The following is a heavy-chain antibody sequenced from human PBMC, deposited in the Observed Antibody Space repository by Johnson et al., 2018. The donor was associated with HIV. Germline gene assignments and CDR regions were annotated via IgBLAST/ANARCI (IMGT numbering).Heavy chain of an antibody. CDR1: GFTVSRNY. CDR2: IYSGGST. D-gene: IGHD2-21*01. Sequence: VQLVESGGGLVQPGGSLRLSCAASGFTVSRNYMSWVRQAPGKGLEWVSVIYSGGSTYYADAVKGRFTISRDNSKNTLYLQMNSLRAEDTAVYYCARVPLDVVYAFDIWGHGTMVTVSS. V-gene: IGHV3-66*01. J-gene: IGHJ3*02. CDR3: ARVPLDVVYAFDI.